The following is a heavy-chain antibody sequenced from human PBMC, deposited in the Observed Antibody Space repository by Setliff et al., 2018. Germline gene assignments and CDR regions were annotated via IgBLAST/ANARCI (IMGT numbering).Heavy chain of an antibody. CDR3: ARGAGWWDL. J-gene: IGHJ5*02. CDR2: FYYNGAT. V-gene: IGHV4-59*01. CDR1: GGPISSYS. Sequence: KPSETLSLTCSVSGGPISSYSWGWIRQPPGKGLEWIGFFYYNGATNYNPSLKSRVTISVDTSKNQFSLNLNSVTAADTAVYYCARGAGWWDLWGQGTLVTVSS.